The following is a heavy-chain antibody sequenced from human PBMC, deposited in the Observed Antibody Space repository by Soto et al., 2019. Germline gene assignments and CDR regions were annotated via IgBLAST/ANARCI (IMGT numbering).Heavy chain of an antibody. J-gene: IGHJ4*02. CDR2: ISGSGGST. CDR1: EFTFSSYA. D-gene: IGHD6-13*01. Sequence: EVQLLESGGGLVQPGGSLRLSCAASEFTFSSYAMSWVRQAPGKGMEWVSAISGSGGSTYYADSVKGRFTISRDNSKNTLYLQMNSLRAEDTAVYYCAKDVFAYSSSHAPFDYWGQGTLVTVSS. V-gene: IGHV3-23*01. CDR3: AKDVFAYSSSHAPFDY.